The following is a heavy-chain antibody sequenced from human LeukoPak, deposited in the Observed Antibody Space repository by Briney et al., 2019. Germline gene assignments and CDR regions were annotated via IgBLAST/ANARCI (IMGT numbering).Heavy chain of an antibody. CDR2: INPNSGAT. CDR3: ARVKKLMPEFEF. D-gene: IGHD2-2*01. V-gene: IGHV1-2*02. Sequence: ASVKVSCKSSGYTFIDYYIHWVRQAPGQGLEWMGWINPNSGATKYAQKFQGRVSMTRDTSINTAYMDLTNLRSDDTAIFFCARVKKLMPEFEFWGQGTLVTVSS. J-gene: IGHJ4*02. CDR1: GYTFIDYY.